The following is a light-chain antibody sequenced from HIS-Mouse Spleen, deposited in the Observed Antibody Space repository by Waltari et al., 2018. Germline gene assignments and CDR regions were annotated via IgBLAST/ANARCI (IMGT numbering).Light chain of an antibody. CDR2: DVS. CDR3: CSYAGSYPWV. CDR1: SSDVGGYNY. V-gene: IGLV2-11*01. J-gene: IGLJ3*02. Sequence: QSALTQPRSVSGSPGQSVTISCTGTSSDVGGYNYVSWYQQHPGKAPKLMIYDVSKRPSGVPDRFAGSKSGNTASLTISVLQAEDEADYYCCSYAGSYPWVFGGGTKLTVL.